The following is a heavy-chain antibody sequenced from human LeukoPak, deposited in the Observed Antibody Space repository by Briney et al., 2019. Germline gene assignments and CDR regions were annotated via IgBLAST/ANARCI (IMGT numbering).Heavy chain of an antibody. CDR3: ARGDTAMGPCDY. V-gene: IGHV3-30-3*01. Sequence: GRSLRLSCAASGFTFSSYATHWVRQAPGKGLEWVAVISYDGSNKYYADSVKGRFTISRDNSKNTLYLQMNSLRAEDTAVYYCARGDTAMGPCDYWGQGTLVTVSS. D-gene: IGHD5-18*01. J-gene: IGHJ4*02. CDR2: ISYDGSNK. CDR1: GFTFSSYA.